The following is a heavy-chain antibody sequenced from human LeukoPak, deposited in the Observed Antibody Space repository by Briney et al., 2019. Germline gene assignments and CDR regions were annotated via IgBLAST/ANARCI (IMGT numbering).Heavy chain of an antibody. V-gene: IGHV3-48*04. D-gene: IGHD6-19*01. CDR3: ARKSSTGRYFDY. CDR2: ISTFATTI. Sequence: GGSLRLSCAASGFTFSSYSMNWVRQAPGKGLEWVSYISTFATTIYYADSVKGRFTISRDNAKNSLYLQMNSLRAEDTAVYYCARKSSTGRYFDYCGQGTLVTVSS. J-gene: IGHJ4*02. CDR1: GFTFSSYS.